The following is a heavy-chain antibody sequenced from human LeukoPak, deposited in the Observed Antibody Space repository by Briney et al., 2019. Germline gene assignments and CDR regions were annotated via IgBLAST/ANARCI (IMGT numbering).Heavy chain of an antibody. Sequence: ASVKVSCKASGCTFVTYGINWVRQAPGRGPEWIGWISTYNGNTKYALKFQDRVTLTRDTSTTTAYMELKSLTSDDRAVYYCARASFDHWGQGTLVIVSS. CDR1: GCTFVTYG. J-gene: IGHJ4*02. CDR2: ISTYNGNT. V-gene: IGHV1-18*01. CDR3: ARASFDH.